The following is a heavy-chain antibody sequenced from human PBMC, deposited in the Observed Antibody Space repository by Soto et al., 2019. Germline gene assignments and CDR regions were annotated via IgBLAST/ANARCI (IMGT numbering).Heavy chain of an antibody. J-gene: IGHJ6*02. CDR3: AREGVSSSWYNYYGLDV. D-gene: IGHD6-13*01. CDR2: IYYSGST. CDR1: GGSISYYY. Sequence: QVQLQESGPGLVKPSETLSLTCTVSGGSISYYYWSWIRQPPGKGLEWIGYIYYSGSTNYNPSLKSRVTISVDTSKNQFSLKLSSVTAADTAVYYCAREGVSSSWYNYYGLDVWGQWTTVTVSS. V-gene: IGHV4-59*01.